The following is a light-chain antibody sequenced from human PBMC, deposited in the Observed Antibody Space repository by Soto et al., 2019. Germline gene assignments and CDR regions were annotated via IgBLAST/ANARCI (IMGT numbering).Light chain of an antibody. CDR2: DAS. CDR3: QQRSNWPTT. CDR1: QSVSSY. J-gene: IGKJ1*01. Sequence: EIVLTQSPATLSLSPGERATLSCRASQSVSSYLAWYQQKVGQAPRLLIYDASNRATGIPARFSGSGSGTDFTLTISSLEPEDFAVYYCQQRSNWPTTFGQGTKVEIK. V-gene: IGKV3-11*01.